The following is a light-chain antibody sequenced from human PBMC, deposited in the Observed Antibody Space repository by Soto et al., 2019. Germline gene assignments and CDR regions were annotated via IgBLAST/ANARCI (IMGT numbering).Light chain of an antibody. CDR1: SSDVGNYNY. CDR3: SSYTISSTLV. V-gene: IGLV2-14*01. CDR2: EVS. Sequence: QSALTQPASVTGSPGQSITITCTGTSSDVGNYNYVSWYQQHPGKSPKLMIYEVSHRPSGVSNRFSGSKSGNTASLTISGLQAEDEADYYCSSYTISSTLVFGIGTKLPVL. J-gene: IGLJ1*01.